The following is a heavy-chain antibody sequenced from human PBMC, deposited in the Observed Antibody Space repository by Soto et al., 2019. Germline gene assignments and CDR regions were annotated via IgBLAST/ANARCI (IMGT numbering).Heavy chain of an antibody. Sequence: ASVKVSCKASGYTFTNYAMHWVRQAPGQGLEWIGWINAGNGDTKFSQKLQDRVTFTRDTSASTAYMDLSSLKSEDTAVYYCARGGDQPGEFDYWGQGTLVTVSS. CDR2: INAGNGDT. CDR1: GYTFTNYA. V-gene: IGHV1-3*01. D-gene: IGHD3-16*01. J-gene: IGHJ4*02. CDR3: ARGGDQPGEFDY.